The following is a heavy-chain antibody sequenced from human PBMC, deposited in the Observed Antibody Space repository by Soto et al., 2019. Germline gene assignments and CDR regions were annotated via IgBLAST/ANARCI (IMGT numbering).Heavy chain of an antibody. CDR2: IYYSGST. J-gene: IGHJ4*02. CDR3: ARRSYSSAYYYFDY. Sequence: SETLSLTCTVSGGSISNYYWSWIRQPPGKGLEWIGDIYYSGSTNYNPSLNSRVTMSVDTSKNQFSLKLNSVTAADTAVYYCARRSYSSAYYYFDYWGQGTLVTVSS. CDR1: GGSISNYY. V-gene: IGHV4-59*01. D-gene: IGHD6-19*01.